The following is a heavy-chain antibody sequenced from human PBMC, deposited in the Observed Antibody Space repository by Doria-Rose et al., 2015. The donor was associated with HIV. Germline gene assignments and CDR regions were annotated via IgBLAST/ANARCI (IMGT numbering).Heavy chain of an antibody. CDR3: ARGDDYGMDV. CDR1: GYIFPNFW. J-gene: IGHJ6*02. Sequence: VQLVQSGAEVKKPGQSLKISCKASGYIFPNFWIGWVRQMPGKGLEWMGIIYPGDSDTRCGPSLEGQVTMSVDKSESTAYLEWRSVKASDTAMYFCARGDDYGMDVWGQGTTVIVS. D-gene: IGHD3-10*01. CDR2: IYPGDSDT. V-gene: IGHV5-51*01.